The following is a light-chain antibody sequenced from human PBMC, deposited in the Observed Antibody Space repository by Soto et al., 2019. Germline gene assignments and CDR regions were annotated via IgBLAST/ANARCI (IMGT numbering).Light chain of an antibody. Sequence: EIVLTQSPGTLSLSPGDRATLSCRASQSLSRSSLAWYQQKPGRAPRLLIYGASSRATGIPDRFSGSGSGTVFTLTISRLEPEDFAVYYCQQYGSSPRTFGQGTKVEIK. CDR1: QSLSRSS. V-gene: IGKV3-20*01. J-gene: IGKJ1*01. CDR2: GAS. CDR3: QQYGSSPRT.